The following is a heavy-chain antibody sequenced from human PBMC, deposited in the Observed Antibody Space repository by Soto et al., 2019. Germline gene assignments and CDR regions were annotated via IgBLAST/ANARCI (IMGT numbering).Heavy chain of an antibody. CDR3: ANIIAAGGTLSDY. V-gene: IGHV3-30*18. J-gene: IGHJ4*02. D-gene: IGHD6-13*01. Sequence: GGSLRLSCAASGFTFSSYGMHWVRQAPGKGLEWVAVISYDGSNKYYADSVKGRFTISRDNSKNTLYLQMNSLRAEDTAVYYCANIIAAGGTLSDYWGQGTLVTVPS. CDR1: GFTFSSYG. CDR2: ISYDGSNK.